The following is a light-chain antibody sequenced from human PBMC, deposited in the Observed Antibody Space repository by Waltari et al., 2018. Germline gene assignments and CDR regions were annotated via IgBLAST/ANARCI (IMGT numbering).Light chain of an antibody. CDR3: QQHGTSPYT. Sequence: DIVLTQSPGTLSLSPGETATLSCRTSQSVSSNYLAWYQQKPGQAPSLLIYAASSRATGVPDRNSGSVSGTDFTLTLSRLEPEDFAVYYCQQHGTSPYTFGQGTKRQIK. CDR2: AAS. CDR1: QSVSSNY. J-gene: IGKJ2*01. V-gene: IGKV3-20*01.